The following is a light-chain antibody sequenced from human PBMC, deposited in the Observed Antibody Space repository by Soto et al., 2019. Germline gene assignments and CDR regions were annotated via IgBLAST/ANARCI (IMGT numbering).Light chain of an antibody. Sequence: DIQLTQSPSFLSASVGDRVTISCRASQDTRRNLAWYQQETWRAPRLLIYAASIVQCGVRTRFSGSASGTEFTLTVSGLQPEDFATQYCQQLNAYPHTFGQGTKVEIK. CDR3: QQLNAYPHT. V-gene: IGKV1-9*01. J-gene: IGKJ2*01. CDR1: QDTRRN. CDR2: AAS.